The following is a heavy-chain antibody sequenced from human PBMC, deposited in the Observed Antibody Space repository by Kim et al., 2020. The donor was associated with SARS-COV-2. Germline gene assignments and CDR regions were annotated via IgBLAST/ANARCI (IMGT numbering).Heavy chain of an antibody. J-gene: IGHJ6*02. Sequence: YYADSVKGRFTISRHNSKNTLYLQMNSLRAEDTAVYYCARKKTSYYGMDVWGQGTTVTVSS. CDR3: ARKKTSYYGMDV. V-gene: IGHV3-53*04. D-gene: IGHD1-7*01.